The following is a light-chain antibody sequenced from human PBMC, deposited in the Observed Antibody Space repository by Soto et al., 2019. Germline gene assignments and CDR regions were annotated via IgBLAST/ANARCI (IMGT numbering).Light chain of an antibody. J-gene: IGLJ1*01. Sequence: QSVLTQPTSVSGAAGQRVTISCTGSSSNIGAGYDVHWYQQLPGTAPKLLIYGNSNRPSGVPDRFSGSKSGTSASLAITGLQAEDEADYYCQSYDSSLIYVFGTGTKLTV. CDR3: QSYDSSLIYV. CDR2: GNS. CDR1: SSNIGAGYD. V-gene: IGLV1-40*01.